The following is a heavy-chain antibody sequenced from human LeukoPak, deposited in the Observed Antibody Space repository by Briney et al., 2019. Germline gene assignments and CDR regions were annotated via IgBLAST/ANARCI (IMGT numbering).Heavy chain of an antibody. J-gene: IGHJ4*02. CDR2: IYYSGST. CDR3: ASYLAAAGTDY. V-gene: IGHV4-59*01. D-gene: IGHD6-13*01. CDR1: GGSISSYY. Sequence: PSETLSLTCTVSGGSISSYYWSWIRQPPGKGLEWIGYIYYSGSTNYNPSLKSRVTISVDTSKNQFSLKLSSVTAADTAVYYCASYLAAAGTDYWGQGTLVTVSS.